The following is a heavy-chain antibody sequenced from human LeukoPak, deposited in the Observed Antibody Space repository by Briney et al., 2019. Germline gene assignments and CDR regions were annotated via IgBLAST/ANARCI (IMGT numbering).Heavy chain of an antibody. J-gene: IGHJ4*02. CDR1: GFTFSSYA. CDR2: ISGSGGST. CDR3: ARDRRDGYTLPDY. V-gene: IGHV3-23*01. D-gene: IGHD5-24*01. Sequence: GGSLRLSCAASGFTFSSYAMSWVRQAPGKGLEWVSAISGSGGSTYYADSVKGRFTISRDNSKNTLYLQMNSLRAEDTAVYYCARDRRDGYTLPDYWGQGTLVTVSS.